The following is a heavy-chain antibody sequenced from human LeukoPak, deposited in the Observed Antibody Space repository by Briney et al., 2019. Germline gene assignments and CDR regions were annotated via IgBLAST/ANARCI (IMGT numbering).Heavy chain of an antibody. CDR1: GFTFSDYS. J-gene: IGHJ4*02. CDR3: AKDVWTGVAVSDY. D-gene: IGHD6-19*01. Sequence: GGSLRLSCAASGFTFSDYSMNWVRQAPGKGLEWVSYIISNGRTIYYADSVRGRFTISRDNAKTSVYLQLNSLRADDTAVYYCAKDVWTGVAVSDYWGQGTLVTVSS. V-gene: IGHV3-48*01. CDR2: IISNGRTI.